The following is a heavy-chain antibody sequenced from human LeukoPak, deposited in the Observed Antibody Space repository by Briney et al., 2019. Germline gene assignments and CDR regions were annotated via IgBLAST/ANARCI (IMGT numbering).Heavy chain of an antibody. D-gene: IGHD1-26*01. CDR3: ARDSGGSYSDPEWFDP. J-gene: IGHJ5*02. CDR1: GYTFTGYY. V-gene: IGHV1-2*02. CDR2: INPNSGGT. Sequence: GASMKVSCKASGYTFTGYYMHWVRQAPGQGLEWMGWINPNSGGTNYAQKFQGRVTMTRDTSISTAYMELSRLRSDDTAVYYCARDSGGSYSDPEWFDPWGQGTLVTVSS.